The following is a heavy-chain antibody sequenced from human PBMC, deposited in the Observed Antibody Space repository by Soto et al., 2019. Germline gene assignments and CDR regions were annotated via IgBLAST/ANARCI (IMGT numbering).Heavy chain of an antibody. CDR3: AKGSIDYSASVDN. CDR1: GFSFSSYA. J-gene: IGHJ4*02. V-gene: IGHV3-23*01. CDR2: ISARGGSL. D-gene: IGHD1-26*01. Sequence: EVQLLESGGGLVQPGGSLRLSCAASGFSFSSYAMVWVRQAPGKGLEWVSVISARGGSLYFADSVKGRFTISRDNSKNVLSLEMNSLRAEDTATYFCAKGSIDYSASVDNWGQGTLVVVSS.